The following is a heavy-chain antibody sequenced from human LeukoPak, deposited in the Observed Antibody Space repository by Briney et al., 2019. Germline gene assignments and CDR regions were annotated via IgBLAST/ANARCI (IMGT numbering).Heavy chain of an antibody. CDR2: IYSGGST. D-gene: IGHD5-12*01. J-gene: IGHJ3*02. CDR3: ARHSRSGSGGYENAFDI. V-gene: IGHV4-39*01. Sequence: PSETLSLTCTVSGGSISSSSYYWDWIRQSPGKGLEWIWNIYSGGSTYYTPSLESRVTISVDTSKNQFSLKLSSVTAADTAIYFCARHSRSGSGGYENAFDIWGQGTMVTVSS. CDR1: GGSISSSSYY.